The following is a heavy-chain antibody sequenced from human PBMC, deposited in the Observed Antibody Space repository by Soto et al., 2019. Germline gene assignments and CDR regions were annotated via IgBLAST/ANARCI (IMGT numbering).Heavy chain of an antibody. Sequence: SETLSLTXTVSGGSISSYYWSWIRQPPGKGLEWIGYIYYSGSTNYNPSLKSRVTISVDTSKNQFSLKLSSVTAADTAVYYCARAQSAITIFGVVIRSFDPWGQGTLVTVSS. V-gene: IGHV4-59*01. J-gene: IGHJ5*02. CDR1: GGSISSYY. D-gene: IGHD3-3*01. CDR3: ARAQSAITIFGVVIRSFDP. CDR2: IYYSGST.